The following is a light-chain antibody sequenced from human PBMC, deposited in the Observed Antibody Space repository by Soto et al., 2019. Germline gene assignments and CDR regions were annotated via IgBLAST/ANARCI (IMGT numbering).Light chain of an antibody. Sequence: DIQLTQSPSFLSASVGDRVTISCRASQGISDYLAWYQQKPGKAPKLLIYGASTLQRGVPSRFSGSASGTEFTLTISSLQPEDVATYFCQQFNAYPLTFGGGTKLEIK. V-gene: IGKV1-9*01. CDR3: QQFNAYPLT. J-gene: IGKJ4*01. CDR1: QGISDY. CDR2: GAS.